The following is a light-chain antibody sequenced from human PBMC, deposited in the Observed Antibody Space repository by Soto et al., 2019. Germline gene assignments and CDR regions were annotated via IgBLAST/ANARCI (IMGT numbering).Light chain of an antibody. Sequence: IVLTQSPATLSLSPVERATLSCRASHSVASYLAWYQQKPGQAPRPLIYGASTRATGIPARFSGSGSGTEFTLTISSLQSEDFAVYYCQQYNNWPRTFGQGTKVDIK. J-gene: IGKJ1*01. V-gene: IGKV3-15*01. CDR3: QQYNNWPRT. CDR2: GAS. CDR1: HSVASY.